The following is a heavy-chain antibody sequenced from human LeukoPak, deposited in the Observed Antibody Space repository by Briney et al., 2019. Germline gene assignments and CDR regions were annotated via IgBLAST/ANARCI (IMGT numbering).Heavy chain of an antibody. Sequence: SETLSLTCTVSGGSISSGSYYWSWIRQPAGKGLEWIGRIYTSGGTNYNPSLKSRVTISVDTSKNQFSLKLSSVTAADTAVYYCARGEAPGLGAFDIWGQGTMVTVSS. D-gene: IGHD3-16*01. CDR3: ARGEAPGLGAFDI. V-gene: IGHV4-61*02. CDR1: GGSISSGSYY. CDR2: IYTSGGT. J-gene: IGHJ3*02.